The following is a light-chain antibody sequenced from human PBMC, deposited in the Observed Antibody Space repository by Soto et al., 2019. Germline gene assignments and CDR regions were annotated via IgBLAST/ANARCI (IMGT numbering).Light chain of an antibody. CDR2: EAS. J-gene: IGKJ4*01. CDR3: QQRSAWPLT. V-gene: IGKV3-11*01. CDR1: QIIYTS. Sequence: EIVLTQSPATLSLSPGDRATLSCRASQIIYTSLAWYQHKPGQAPRRLIYEASIRATGLPARFSGSGSGTDFTLTISGLEPEDFAVYYCQQRSAWPLTFGGGTKVEIK.